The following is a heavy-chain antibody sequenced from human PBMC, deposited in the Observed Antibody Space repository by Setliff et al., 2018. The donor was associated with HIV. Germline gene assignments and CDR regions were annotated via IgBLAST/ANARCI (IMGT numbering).Heavy chain of an antibody. Sequence: PSETLSLTCAVYGGSFSGYYWTWIRQPPGRGLAWIGEIIHSGGTNYNRSLKSRVTISVDTSKNKFSLNLSSVTAADTAVYYCVRGGLGVVGAIDYWSQGTLVTVSS. V-gene: IGHV4-34*01. D-gene: IGHD2-15*01. CDR1: GGSFSGYY. CDR3: VRGGLGVVGAIDY. CDR2: IIHSGGT. J-gene: IGHJ4*02.